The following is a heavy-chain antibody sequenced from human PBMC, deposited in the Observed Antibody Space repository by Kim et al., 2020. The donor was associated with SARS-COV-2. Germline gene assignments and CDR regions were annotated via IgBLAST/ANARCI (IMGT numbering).Heavy chain of an antibody. J-gene: IGHJ4*02. D-gene: IGHD5-18*01. V-gene: IGHV4-39*01. Sequence: PRHKRRVTISGDTSKTQFSLKRSSVTAADTAVYYCARHLDTAMVTFDYWGQGTLVTVSS. CDR3: ARHLDTAMVTFDY.